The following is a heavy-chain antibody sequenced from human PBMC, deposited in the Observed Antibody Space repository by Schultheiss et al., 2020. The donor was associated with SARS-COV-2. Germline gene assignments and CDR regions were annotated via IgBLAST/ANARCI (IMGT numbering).Heavy chain of an antibody. D-gene: IGHD5-24*01. CDR3: ARRDGYNYYFDY. CDR1: GGSFSNYY. CDR2: IYYSGST. V-gene: IGHV4-59*08. J-gene: IGHJ4*02. Sequence: SETLSLTCAVYGGSFSNYYWSWIRQPPGKGLEWIGYIYYSGSTNYNPSLKSRVTISVDTSKNQFSLKLSSVTAADTAVYYCARRDGYNYYFDYWGQGTLVTVSS.